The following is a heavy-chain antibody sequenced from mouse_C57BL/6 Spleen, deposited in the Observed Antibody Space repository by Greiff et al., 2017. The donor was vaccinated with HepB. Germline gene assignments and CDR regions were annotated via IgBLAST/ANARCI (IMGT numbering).Heavy chain of an antibody. CDR3: ARNAYYSNLFFDY. J-gene: IGHJ2*01. D-gene: IGHD2-5*01. CDR1: GYTFTSYW. CDR2: IHPNSGST. Sequence: VQLQQSGAELVKPGASVKLSCKASGYTFTSYWMHWVKQRPGQGLEWIGMIHPNSGSTNYNEKFKSKATLTVDKSSSTAYMQLSSLTSEDSAVYYCARNAYYSNLFFDYWGQGTTLTVSS. V-gene: IGHV1-64*01.